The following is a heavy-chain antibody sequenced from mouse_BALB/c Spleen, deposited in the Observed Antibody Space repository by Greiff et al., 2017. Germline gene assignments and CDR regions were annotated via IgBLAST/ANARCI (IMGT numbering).Heavy chain of an antibody. D-gene: IGHD4-1*01. J-gene: IGHJ2*01. CDR2: INPSTGYT. Sequence: VQLQQSGPELVKPGASVKMSCKASGYTFTSYWMRWVKQRPGQGLEWIGYINPSTGYTEYNQKFKDKATLTADKSSSTAYMQLSSLTSEDSAVYYCARRSAGRDYWGQGTTLTVSS. V-gene: IGHV1-7*01. CDR1: GYTFTSYW. CDR3: ARRSAGRDY.